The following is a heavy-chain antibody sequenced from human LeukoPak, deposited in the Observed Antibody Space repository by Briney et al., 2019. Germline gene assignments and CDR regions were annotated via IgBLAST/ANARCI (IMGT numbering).Heavy chain of an antibody. CDR3: AGVKSNWNYETYYYYMDV. J-gene: IGHJ6*03. D-gene: IGHD1-7*01. CDR2: IKQDGSEK. CDR1: GFTFSSYW. Sequence: PGGSLRLSGAASGFTFSSYWMSWVRQAPGKGLEWVANIKQDGSEKYYVDSVKGRFTISRDNAKNSLYLQMNSLRAEDTAVYYCAGVKSNWNYETYYYYMDVWGKGTTVTVSS. V-gene: IGHV3-7*01.